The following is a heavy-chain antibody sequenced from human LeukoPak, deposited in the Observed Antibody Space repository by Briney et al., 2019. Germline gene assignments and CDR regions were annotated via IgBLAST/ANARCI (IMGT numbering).Heavy chain of an antibody. CDR1: GFTFSDYY. V-gene: IGHV3-11*04. J-gene: IGHJ4*02. CDR3: ARALTRYCSSTSCYLGYFDY. D-gene: IGHD2-2*01. Sequence: GGSLRLSCAASGFTFSDYYMSWIRQAPGKGLEWVSYISSSGSTIYYADSVKGRFTISRDNAKNSLYLQMNSLRAEDTAVYYCARALTRYCSSTSCYLGYFDYWGQGTLVTVSS. CDR2: ISSSGSTI.